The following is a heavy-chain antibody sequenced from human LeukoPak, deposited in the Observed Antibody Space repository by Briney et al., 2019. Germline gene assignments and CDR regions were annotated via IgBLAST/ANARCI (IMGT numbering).Heavy chain of an antibody. CDR2: ISGSGGST. CDR1: GFTFSSYA. Sequence: GGSLRLSCAASGFTFSSYAMSWVRQAPGKGLEWVSAISGSGGSTYYADSVKGWFTISRDNSKNTLYLQMNSLRAEDTAVYYCAKEYYYDSSGYIADYWGQGTLVTVSS. CDR3: AKEYYYDSSGYIADY. V-gene: IGHV3-23*01. D-gene: IGHD3-22*01. J-gene: IGHJ4*02.